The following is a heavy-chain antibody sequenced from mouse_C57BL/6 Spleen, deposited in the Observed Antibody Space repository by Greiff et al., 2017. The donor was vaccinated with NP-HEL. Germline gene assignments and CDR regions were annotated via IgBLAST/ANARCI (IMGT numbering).Heavy chain of an antibody. CDR1: GFTFSDYY. Sequence: EVKVVESEGGLVQPGSSMKLSCTASGFTFSDYYMAWVRQVPEKGLEWVANINYDGSSTYYLDSLKSRFIISRDNAKNILYLQMSSLKSEDTATYYCARGGGYYYGSSYVDYFDYWGQGTTLTVSS. V-gene: IGHV5-16*01. CDR2: INYDGSST. J-gene: IGHJ2*01. D-gene: IGHD1-1*01. CDR3: ARGGGYYYGSSYVDYFDY.